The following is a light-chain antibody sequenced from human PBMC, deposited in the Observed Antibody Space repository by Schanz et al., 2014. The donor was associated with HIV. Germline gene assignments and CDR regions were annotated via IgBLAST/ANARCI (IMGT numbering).Light chain of an antibody. CDR3: QQYTPYSHT. J-gene: IGKJ2*01. V-gene: IGKV1-5*03. Sequence: DIQMTQSPSTLSASIGDRVTITCRASQTIGRLLAWYQQKPGKAPELLIYEASTLKSGVPLRFTGSGSGTEFALTISSLQPDDFATYYCQQYTPYSHTFGQGTTLEI. CDR1: QTIGRL. CDR2: EAS.